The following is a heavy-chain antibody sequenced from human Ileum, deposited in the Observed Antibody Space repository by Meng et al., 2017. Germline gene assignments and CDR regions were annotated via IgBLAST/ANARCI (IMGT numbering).Heavy chain of an antibody. J-gene: IGHJ6*02. CDR3: AKVLSTVRYYWYGMDV. CDR2: ISDSTGDT. V-gene: IGHV3-23*01. Sequence: GESLKISCAASGFTFSSYAMKWVRQAPGKGLEWVSGISDSTGDTYYADSVKGRFTISRDNSKNTLYLQMNSLRAEDTAVYYCAKVLSTVRYYWYGMDVWGRGTTVTVSS. D-gene: IGHD4-11*01. CDR1: GFTFSSYA.